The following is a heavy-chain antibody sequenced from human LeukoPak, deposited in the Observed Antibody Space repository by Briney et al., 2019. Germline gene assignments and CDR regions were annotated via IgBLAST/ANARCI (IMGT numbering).Heavy chain of an antibody. CDR3: AKHAGTTRQAKDY. Sequence: GGSLRLSCAVSGVIFNNYAMSWVRQAPGRGLEWVSVISASGGSTYYADSVKGRFTISRDNSNNRLYLEMNSLRAEDTAVYYCAKHAGTTRQAKDYWGQGTLVTVSS. D-gene: IGHD1-1*01. CDR1: GVIFNNYA. CDR2: ISASGGST. J-gene: IGHJ4*02. V-gene: IGHV3-23*01.